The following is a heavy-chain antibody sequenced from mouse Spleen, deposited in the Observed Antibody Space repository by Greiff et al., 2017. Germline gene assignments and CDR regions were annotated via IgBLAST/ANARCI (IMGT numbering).Heavy chain of an antibody. CDR3: ARKETYYDYDGGLAY. Sequence: VQLQESGAVLVKPGASVKLSCKASGYTFTSYDINWVRQRPEQGLEWIGWIFPGDGSTKYNEKFKGKATLTTDKSSSTAYMQLSRLTSEDSAVYFCARKETYYDYDGGLAYWGQGTLVTVSA. CDR1: GYTFTSYD. J-gene: IGHJ3*01. D-gene: IGHD2-4*01. CDR2: IFPGDGST. V-gene: IGHV1-85*01.